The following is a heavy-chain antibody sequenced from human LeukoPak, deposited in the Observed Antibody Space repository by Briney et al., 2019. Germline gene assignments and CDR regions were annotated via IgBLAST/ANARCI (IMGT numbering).Heavy chain of an antibody. CDR2: ISNSGSHI. CDR1: GFTFSSYG. Sequence: GGSLRLSCAASGFTFSSYGMHWVRQAPGKGLEWVSSISNSGSHIYYADSVKGRFTISRDNSKNTLYLQMNSLRAEDTAVYYCARKGMRATLGYYYGMDVWGQGTTVSVSS. J-gene: IGHJ6*02. V-gene: IGHV3-21*01. D-gene: IGHD1-26*01. CDR3: ARKGMRATLGYYYGMDV.